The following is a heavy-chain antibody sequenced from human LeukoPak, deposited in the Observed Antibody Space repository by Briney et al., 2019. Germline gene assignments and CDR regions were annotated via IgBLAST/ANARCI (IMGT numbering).Heavy chain of an antibody. CDR1: GGSISSSTYY. J-gene: IGHJ3*02. CDR3: ASHYSSGWPDAFDI. Sequence: SESLSLTCTVSGGSISSSTYYRGWIRQPPGKGLEWTGSIYYTGSTNYNPSLKSRVTISVDTSKNQFSLKLSSVTAADTAVYFCASHYSSGWPDAFDIWGQGTMVTVSS. D-gene: IGHD6-19*01. CDR2: IYYTGST. V-gene: IGHV4-39*01.